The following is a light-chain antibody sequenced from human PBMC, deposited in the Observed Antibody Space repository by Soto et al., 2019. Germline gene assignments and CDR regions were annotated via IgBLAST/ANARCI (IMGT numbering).Light chain of an antibody. V-gene: IGKV3-15*01. CDR2: GAS. CDR1: QSVSST. CDR3: QQYNNWPPYT. J-gene: IGKJ2*01. Sequence: EIVMTQSPATLSVSPGERATLSCRASQSVSSTFAWYQQKPVQAPRILIYGASTRATGIAARFSGSGSVTEFTLTISSLQSEDFAVYYFQQYNNWPPYTFGQGTKLEIK.